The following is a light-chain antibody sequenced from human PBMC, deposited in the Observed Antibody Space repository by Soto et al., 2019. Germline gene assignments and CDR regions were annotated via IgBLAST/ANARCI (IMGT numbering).Light chain of an antibody. Sequence: EIVLTQSPGTLSLSPGDRATLSCRASQSVNSNYLAWYQRKPGQARRLLIYGASNRATDIPYRFSASGSGTDFTLTITRLEAEDFAVYYCQHYHSTPPTFGKGPKVEVK. CDR2: GAS. CDR1: QSVNSNY. J-gene: IGKJ1*01. V-gene: IGKV3-20*01. CDR3: QHYHSTPPT.